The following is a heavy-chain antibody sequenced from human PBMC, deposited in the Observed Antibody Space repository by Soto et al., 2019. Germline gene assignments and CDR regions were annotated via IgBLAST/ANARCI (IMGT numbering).Heavy chain of an antibody. D-gene: IGHD6-13*01. J-gene: IGHJ4*02. CDR1: GFTFSSYA. CDR3: AKGGLYTSSWYEGY. CDR2: ISGSGDST. V-gene: IGHV3-23*01. Sequence: HPGGSLRLSCAASGFTFSSYAMSWVRQAPGKGLEWVSSISGSGDSTYNADSVKGRFTISRDNSKNTLYLQLNSLTADDTAVYYCAKGGLYTSSWYEGYWGQGTLVTV.